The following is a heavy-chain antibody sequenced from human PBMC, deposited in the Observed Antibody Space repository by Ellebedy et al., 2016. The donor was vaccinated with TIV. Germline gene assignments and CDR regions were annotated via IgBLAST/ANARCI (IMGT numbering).Heavy chain of an antibody. CDR2: IWYDGSKK. Sequence: GESLKISCAASGFTFSSHGMHWVRQAPGKGLEWMTLIWYDGSKKYYADSVKGRFTVSRDNSKNTVYLQMNSLGAEDTAVYYCASSRGDWGPLTGYWGQGTLVTASS. J-gene: IGHJ4*02. CDR3: ASSRGDWGPLTGY. V-gene: IGHV3-33*01. D-gene: IGHD2-21*02. CDR1: GFTFSSHG.